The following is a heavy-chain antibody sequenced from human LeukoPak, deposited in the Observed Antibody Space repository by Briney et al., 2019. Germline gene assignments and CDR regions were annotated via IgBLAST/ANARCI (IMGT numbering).Heavy chain of an antibody. D-gene: IGHD1-14*01. Sequence: GGSLRLSCAASGFSFSDYHMSCIRQVPGKGLEWISSISTGSTYTHYADSVKGRFTISRDNARNSLYLQMNSLRAEDTAVYYCARGNHGKFDYWGQGTPVTVSS. V-gene: IGHV3-11*06. J-gene: IGHJ4*02. CDR1: GFSFSDYH. CDR3: ARGNHGKFDY. CDR2: ISTGSTYT.